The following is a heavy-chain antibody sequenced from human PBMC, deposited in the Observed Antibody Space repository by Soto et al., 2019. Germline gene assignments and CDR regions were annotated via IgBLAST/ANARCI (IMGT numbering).Heavy chain of an antibody. J-gene: IGHJ5*02. CDR3: ARDRPILGFDP. CDR2: INPNSGGT. CDR1: GYTFTGYY. D-gene: IGHD3-3*01. V-gene: IGHV1-2*04. Sequence: ASVKVSCKASGYTFTGYYMLWVRQAPGQGLEWMGWINPNSGGTNYAQKFQGWVTMTRDTSISTAYMELSRLRSDDTAVYYCARDRPILGFDPWGQGTLVTVSS.